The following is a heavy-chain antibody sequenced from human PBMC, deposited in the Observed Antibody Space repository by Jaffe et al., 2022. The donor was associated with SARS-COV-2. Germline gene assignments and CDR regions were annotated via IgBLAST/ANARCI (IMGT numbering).Heavy chain of an antibody. J-gene: IGHJ4*02. CDR1: GFIFNDHY. D-gene: IGHD3-16*01. CDR3: ARTSSYTSGVRVDY. Sequence: QVQLVESGGGLVKPGESLRVSCAASGFIFNDHYMAWIRQAPGKGLEWISYISGAGRSTYYADSVKGRFTTSRDNGEKSLYLQMSSLRAEDTAVYYCARTSSYTSGVRVDYWGQGTLVTVSS. V-gene: IGHV3-11*01. CDR2: ISGAGRST.